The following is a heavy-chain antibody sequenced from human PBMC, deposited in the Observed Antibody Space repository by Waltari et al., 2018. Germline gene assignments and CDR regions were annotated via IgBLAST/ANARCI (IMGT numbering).Heavy chain of an antibody. D-gene: IGHD1-7*01. J-gene: IGHJ6*03. V-gene: IGHV1-69*05. CDR2: SIPIFGTA. Sequence: QVQLVQSGAEVKKPGSSVKVSCKASGGTFSSYAISWVRQAPGQGLEWMGGSIPIFGTANYAQKFQGRVTMTTDESTSTAYMELSSLRSEDTAVYYCAIGGTTYYYYMDLWGKGTTVIVSS. CDR1: GGTFSSYA. CDR3: AIGGTTYYYYMDL.